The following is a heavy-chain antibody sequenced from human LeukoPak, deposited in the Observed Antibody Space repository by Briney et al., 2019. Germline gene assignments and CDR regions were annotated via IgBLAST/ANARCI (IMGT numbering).Heavy chain of an antibody. CDR2: IYQSGST. CDR3: ARVRAPSLGYCTSTSCHYFDY. CDR1: GDSISSRNW. J-gene: IGHJ4*02. D-gene: IGHD2-2*01. Sequence: SETLSLTCSVSGDSISSRNWWSWVRQPPGKGLEWIGEIYQSGSTNYNPSLKSRVTISVDKSKNQFSLNLVSVTAADTAVYYCARVRAPSLGYCTSTSCHYFDYWGQGALVTVSS. V-gene: IGHV4-4*02.